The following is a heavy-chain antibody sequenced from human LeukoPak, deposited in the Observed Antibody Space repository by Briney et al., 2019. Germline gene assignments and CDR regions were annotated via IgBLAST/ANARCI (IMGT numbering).Heavy chain of an antibody. CDR2: FDPEDGET. D-gene: IGHD3-10*01. J-gene: IGHJ4*02. Sequence: ASVKVSCKVSGYTLTELSMHWVRQAPGKGLEWIGGFDPEDGETIYAQKFQGRVTMTEDTSTDTAYMELSSLRSEDTAVYYCAAGSGSYYYFDYWGQGTLVTVSS. CDR1: GYTLTELS. V-gene: IGHV1-24*01. CDR3: AAGSGSYYYFDY.